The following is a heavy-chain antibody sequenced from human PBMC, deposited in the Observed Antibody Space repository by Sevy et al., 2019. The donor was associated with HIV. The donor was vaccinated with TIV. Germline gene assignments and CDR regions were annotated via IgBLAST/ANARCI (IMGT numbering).Heavy chain of an antibody. V-gene: IGHV3-21*01. CDR1: GFNFNIYS. Sequence: GGSLRLSCAASGFNFNIYSMNWVRQAPGKGLEWVSSISGSSSYIFYADSVKGRFTISRDNAKNSLYLQMNSLRAEDTAVYYCARGGGDQRADCFDYWGQGTLVTVSS. CDR2: ISGSSSYI. D-gene: IGHD2-21*02. J-gene: IGHJ4*02. CDR3: ARGGGDQRADCFDY.